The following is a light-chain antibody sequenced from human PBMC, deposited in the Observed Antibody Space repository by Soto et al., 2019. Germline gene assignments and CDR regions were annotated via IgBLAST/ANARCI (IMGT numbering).Light chain of an antibody. J-gene: IGKJ5*01. CDR2: AAS. Sequence: DIQMTQSPSSLSASVGDRVTITCRASQSINRYLNWYQLKPVKTPKLPIYAASNLQSGVPSRFSGSGSGTDFALTISSLQREDFATYYCQQRYSTPITFGQGTRLEIK. CDR3: QQRYSTPIT. CDR1: QSINRY. V-gene: IGKV1-39*01.